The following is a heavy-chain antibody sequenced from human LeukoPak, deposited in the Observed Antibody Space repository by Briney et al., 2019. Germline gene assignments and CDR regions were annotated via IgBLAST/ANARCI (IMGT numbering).Heavy chain of an antibody. J-gene: IGHJ3*02. CDR1: GFTVSSNY. CDR2: IYSGGST. Sequence: PGGSLRLSCAASGFTVSSNYMSWVRQAPGKGLEWVSVIYSGGSTYYADSVKGRFTISRDNSKNTLYLQMNSLRAEDTAVYYCARGTDYGDYGSAFDIWGQGTMVTVSS. D-gene: IGHD4-17*01. CDR3: ARGTDYGDYGSAFDI. V-gene: IGHV3-53*01.